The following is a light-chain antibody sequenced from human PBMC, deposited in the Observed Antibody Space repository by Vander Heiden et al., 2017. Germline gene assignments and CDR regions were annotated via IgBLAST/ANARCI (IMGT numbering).Light chain of an antibody. J-gene: IGKJ4*01. V-gene: IGKV2-30*01. Sequence: VLTHSPLYLAVSVGLSASISCKSSESLNDNNGNVFRNWFHQNPGRSPRRIIHKSASRDSGVPERFSGSGSDTDFTLNIDKVEVEDVGIYYCMQGKHWPQSCGGGTQVEIK. CDR2: KSA. CDR3: MQGKHWPQS. CDR1: ESLNDNNGNVF.